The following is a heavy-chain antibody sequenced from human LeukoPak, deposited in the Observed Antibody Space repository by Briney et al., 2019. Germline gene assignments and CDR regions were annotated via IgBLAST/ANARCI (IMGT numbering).Heavy chain of an antibody. CDR3: ARVNTQGVPSP. Sequence: SETLSLTCAVYGGSFSGYYWTWIRQPPGKGLEWIGEINHSGSTNYNPSLKSRVTISVDTSKNHLSLKLNSVTAADTAVYYCARVNTQGVPSPWGQGILVTVSS. J-gene: IGHJ5*02. CDR2: INHSGST. D-gene: IGHD3-16*01. CDR1: GGSFSGYY. V-gene: IGHV4-34*01.